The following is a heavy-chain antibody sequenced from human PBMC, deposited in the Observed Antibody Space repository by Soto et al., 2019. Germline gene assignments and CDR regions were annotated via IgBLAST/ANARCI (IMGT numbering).Heavy chain of an antibody. CDR2: ISSTTNYI. Sequence: GGSLRLSCAASGFTFTRYSMNWVRQAPGKGLEWVSSISSTTNYIYYGDSMKGRFTTSRDTAKNSLYLEMNSLIAEDTCVYYCARESDHLTSNFDYWGQGTLVTVSS. J-gene: IGHJ4*02. CDR1: GFTFTRYS. V-gene: IGHV3-21*06. CDR3: ARESDHLTSNFDY.